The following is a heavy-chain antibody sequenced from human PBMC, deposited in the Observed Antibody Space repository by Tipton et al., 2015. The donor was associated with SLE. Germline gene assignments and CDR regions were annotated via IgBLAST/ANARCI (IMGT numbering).Heavy chain of an antibody. J-gene: IGHJ6*03. Sequence: TLSLTCAVYGGSFSGYYWSWIRQPPGKGLEWIGSIYYSGSTYYNPSLKSRVTISVDTSKNQFSLKLSSVTAADTAVYYCARDWCSSTSCYGYYYMDVWGKGTTVTVSS. D-gene: IGHD2-2*01. CDR3: ARDWCSSTSCYGYYYMDV. CDR1: GGSFSGYY. V-gene: IGHV4-34*01. CDR2: IYYSGST.